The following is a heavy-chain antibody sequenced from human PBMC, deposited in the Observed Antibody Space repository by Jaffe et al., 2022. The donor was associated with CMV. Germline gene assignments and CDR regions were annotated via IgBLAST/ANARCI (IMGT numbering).Heavy chain of an antibody. V-gene: IGHV3-30*03. CDR3: ARFLQDTAMIGPLEY. D-gene: IGHD5-18*01. CDR2: ISFDGRNK. J-gene: IGHJ4*02. CDR1: GFTFRNYA. Sequence: QVQLVESGGGVVQPGRSLRLSCAASGFTFRNYAIHWVRQAPGKGLEWLAVISFDGRNKYYADSVKGRFTISRDNSNSTLYLQMNSLRTEDTAVYYCARFLQDTAMIGPLEYWGQGTLVTVSS.